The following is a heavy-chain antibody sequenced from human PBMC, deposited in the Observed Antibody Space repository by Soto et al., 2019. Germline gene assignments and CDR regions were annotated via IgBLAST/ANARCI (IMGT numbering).Heavy chain of an antibody. V-gene: IGHV3-23*01. CDR1: GFSFSSFA. J-gene: IGHJ4*02. CDR3: SNPPFPGHSYGDTGDY. Sequence: GGSLRLSCAASGFSFSSFAMTWVRQAPGKGLEWVSSISGTGGSTYYGDSVKGRFTISRDNSKNTLYLQMNSLRVDDTAVYYCSNPPFPGHSYGDTGDYWGQGTLVTVSS. D-gene: IGHD5-18*01. CDR2: ISGTGGST.